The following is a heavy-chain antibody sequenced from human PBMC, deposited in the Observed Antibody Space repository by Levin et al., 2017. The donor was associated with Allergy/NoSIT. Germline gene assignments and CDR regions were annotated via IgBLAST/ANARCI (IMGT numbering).Heavy chain of an antibody. V-gene: IGHV3-30-3*01. CDR3: ARGSGNYYRGFVPLDY. CDR1: GFTFSSYA. D-gene: IGHD3-10*01. Sequence: GESLKISCAASGFTFSSYALHWVRQAPGKGLEWVALISYDGTNKYYADSVKGRFTISRDNSKNTLYLQMNSLRAEDTAVYYCARGSGNYYRGFVPLDYWGQGTLVTVSS. CDR2: ISYDGTNK. J-gene: IGHJ4*02.